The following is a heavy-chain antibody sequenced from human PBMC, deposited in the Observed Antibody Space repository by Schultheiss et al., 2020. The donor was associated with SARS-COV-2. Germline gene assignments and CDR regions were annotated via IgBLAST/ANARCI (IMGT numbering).Heavy chain of an antibody. CDR2: INSDGSST. CDR3: ARSKVTRDHYYYYGMDV. V-gene: IGHV3-74*01. CDR1: GFTFSSYW. D-gene: IGHD6-6*01. Sequence: GGSLRLSCAASGFTFSSYWMHWVRQAPGKGLVWVSRINSDGSSTSYADSVKGRFTISRDNAKNTLYLQMNSLRAEDTAVYYCARSKVTRDHYYYYGMDVWGQGTTVTVSS. J-gene: IGHJ6*02.